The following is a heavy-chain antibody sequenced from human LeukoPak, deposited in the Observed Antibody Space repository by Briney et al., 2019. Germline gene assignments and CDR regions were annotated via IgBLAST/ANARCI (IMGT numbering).Heavy chain of an antibody. CDR3: ARNLSGSYSPNDY. D-gene: IGHD1-26*01. J-gene: IGHJ4*01. CDR1: GFTVTSNY. V-gene: IGHV3-53*01. Sequence: RGSLRLSCAASGFTVTSNYVSCVRQAPGKGLEWVAVIYSGGSTDSADSVEGRFTNTRDNSKTTLYLKMNSLKAEETAVYYCARNLSGSYSPNDYWGHGTLVTVSS. CDR2: IYSGGST.